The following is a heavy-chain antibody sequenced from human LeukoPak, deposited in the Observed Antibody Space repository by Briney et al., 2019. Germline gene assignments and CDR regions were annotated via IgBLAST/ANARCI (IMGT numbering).Heavy chain of an antibody. Sequence: GGSLRLSCAASGFTFSSYGMNWVRQAPGKGLEWVAVIWYDGSSQYYADTVKGRFTISRDNSNNTLFLQMNSLRAEDTAVYYCARDDRGSYSTNAIDYWGQGTLVTVSS. CDR2: IWYDGSSQ. V-gene: IGHV3-33*01. CDR3: ARDDRGSYSTNAIDY. D-gene: IGHD1-26*01. CDR1: GFTFSSYG. J-gene: IGHJ4*02.